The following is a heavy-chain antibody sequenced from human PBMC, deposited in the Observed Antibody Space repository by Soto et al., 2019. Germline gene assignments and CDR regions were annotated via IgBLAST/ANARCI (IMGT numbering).Heavy chain of an antibody. V-gene: IGHV4-59*08. D-gene: IGHD2-15*01. CDR2: IYYSGST. Sequence: SVTLSLTGAFAGCSVSIYYLSWLRQPPGKGLEWIGYIYYSGSTNYNPSLKSRVTLSVDTSKNQFSVRLNSVTAADTAVYYCAPLSVSLSGPYGIHVWGQGTTVTVSS. J-gene: IGHJ6*02. CDR1: GCSVSIYY. CDR3: APLSVSLSGPYGIHV.